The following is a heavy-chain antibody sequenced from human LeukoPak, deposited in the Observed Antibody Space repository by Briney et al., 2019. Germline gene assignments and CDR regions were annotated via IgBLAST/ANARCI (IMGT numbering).Heavy chain of an antibody. CDR1: GFTFSSYG. Sequence: PGRSLRLSCAAYGFTFSSYGMHWVRQAPGKGLEWVADIWYDGSNKYYADSVKGRFTISRDNSKNTLYLQMNSLRAEDTAVYYCARDRLVRGVYYYYGMDVWGQGTTVTVSS. D-gene: IGHD3-10*01. CDR3: ARDRLVRGVYYYYGMDV. J-gene: IGHJ6*02. CDR2: IWYDGSNK. V-gene: IGHV3-33*01.